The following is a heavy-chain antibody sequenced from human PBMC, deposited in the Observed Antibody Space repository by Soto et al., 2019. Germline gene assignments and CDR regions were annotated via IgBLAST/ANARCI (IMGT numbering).Heavy chain of an antibody. D-gene: IGHD4-17*01. CDR1: GATFRSYA. J-gene: IGHJ6*02. CDR3: AGDYGVYDCYGMYV. CDR2: ISPIFGST. Sequence: VQLVQSGAEVKKPGSSVKVSCRASGATFRSYAFTWVRQAPGQGLEWMGGISPIFGSTIYARQFQGRVTITADDSASTAYRELNSLSSVVSAVYYCAGDYGVYDCYGMYVWGQGTTVTVSS. V-gene: IGHV1-69*01.